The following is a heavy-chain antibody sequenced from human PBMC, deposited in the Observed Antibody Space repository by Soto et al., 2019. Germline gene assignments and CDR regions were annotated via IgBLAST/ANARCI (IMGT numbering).Heavy chain of an antibody. D-gene: IGHD1-26*01. CDR2: IWSDGSNK. J-gene: IGHJ5*02. Sequence: GGSLRLSCAASGFTFSNYAIHWVRQAPGKGLEWVSVIWSDGSNKYYTDSVKGRFTISRDNSKNTVHLQMNSLRAEDTAVYYCARDQTGSYTYNWFDPWGQGTLVTVSS. CDR3: ARDQTGSYTYNWFDP. V-gene: IGHV3-33*01. CDR1: GFTFSNYA.